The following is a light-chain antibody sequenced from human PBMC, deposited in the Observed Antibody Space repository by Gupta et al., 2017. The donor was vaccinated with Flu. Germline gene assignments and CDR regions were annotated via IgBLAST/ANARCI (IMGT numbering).Light chain of an antibody. CDR1: SNDVGANNH. V-gene: IGLV2-8*01. J-gene: IGLJ3*02. Sequence: QSALTQPPSASGSPGQSVTTSCTGTSNDVGANNHVSWYQQHPGKPPKLMIYDVNKRPSGVPDRFSGSKSGNTASLTVSGLQAGDEADYYCTPYTGGNIWMFGGGTKLTVL. CDR3: TPYTGGNIWM. CDR2: DVN.